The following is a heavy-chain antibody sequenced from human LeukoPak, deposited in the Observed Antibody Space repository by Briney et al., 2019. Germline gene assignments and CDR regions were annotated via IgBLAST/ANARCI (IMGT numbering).Heavy chain of an antibody. D-gene: IGHD5-12*01. CDR3: ARDTLSGYYFDY. J-gene: IGHJ4*02. CDR1: GFTFSSYW. CDR2: INSDGSST. V-gene: IGHV3-74*01. Sequence: GGPLRLSCAASGFTFSSYWMHWVRQAPGKGLVWVSRINSDGSSTSYADSVKGRFTISRDNAKNTLYLQMNSLRAEDTAVYYCARDTLSGYYFDYWGQGTLVTVSS.